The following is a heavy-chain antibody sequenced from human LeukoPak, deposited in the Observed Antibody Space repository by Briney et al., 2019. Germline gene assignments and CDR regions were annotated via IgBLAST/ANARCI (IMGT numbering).Heavy chain of an antibody. CDR2: ISSSGSTI. J-gene: IGHJ3*02. D-gene: IGHD2-2*01. CDR3: ARARRYCSSTSCPYAFDI. CDR1: GFTFSDYY. Sequence: GGSLRLSCAASGFTFSDYYMSWIRQAPGQGLEWVSYISSSGSTIHYADSVKGRFTISRDNAKNSLYLQMNSLRAEDTAVYYCARARRYCSSTSCPYAFDILGQGTMVTVSS. V-gene: IGHV3-11*04.